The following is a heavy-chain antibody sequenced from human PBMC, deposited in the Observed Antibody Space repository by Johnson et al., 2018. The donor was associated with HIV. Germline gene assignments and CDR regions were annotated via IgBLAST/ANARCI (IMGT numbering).Heavy chain of an antibody. CDR3: ARFRQWLVFPAFDI. Sequence: VQLVESGGGVVQPGRSLRLSCAASGFTFSSYAMHWVRQAPGKGLEWVSGINWNGGSTDYADSVKGRFTVSRDSAKNSLYLQMNSLRAEDTALYYCARFRQWLVFPAFDIWGQGTMVTVSS. D-gene: IGHD6-19*01. CDR2: INWNGGST. V-gene: IGHV3-20*04. J-gene: IGHJ3*02. CDR1: GFTFSSYA.